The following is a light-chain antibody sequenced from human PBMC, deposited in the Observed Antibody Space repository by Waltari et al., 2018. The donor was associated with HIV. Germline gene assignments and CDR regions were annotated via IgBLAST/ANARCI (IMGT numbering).Light chain of an antibody. J-gene: IGLJ3*02. CDR3: STWDNSLSHWV. CDR1: ISNLGGNF. CDR2: RND. Sequence: QTISISCSGDISNLGGNFVYWYQQRPGTAPRLLIYRNDQRPSGVPDRFSGSKSATSASLAISGLRSEDEADYHCSTWDNSLSHWVFGGGTKVTVL. V-gene: IGLV1-47*01.